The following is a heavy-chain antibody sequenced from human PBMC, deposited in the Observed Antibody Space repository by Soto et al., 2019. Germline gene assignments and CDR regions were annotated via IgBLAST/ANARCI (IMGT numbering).Heavy chain of an antibody. CDR2: IIPIFGTA. CDR1: GGTIRSYA. Sequence: GASVKVSCKASGGTIRSYAICWARQAPGQGLEWMGGIIPIFGTANYAQKFQGRVTITADESTSTAYMELSSLRSEDTAVYYCARGRDAETNIYYFDYWGQGTLVTVSS. CDR3: ARGRDAETNIYYFDY. D-gene: IGHD2-21*02. V-gene: IGHV1-69*13. J-gene: IGHJ4*02.